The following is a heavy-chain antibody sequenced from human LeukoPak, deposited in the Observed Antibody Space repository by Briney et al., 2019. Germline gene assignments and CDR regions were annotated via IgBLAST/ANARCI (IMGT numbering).Heavy chain of an antibody. CDR3: AKNRRGDYGDFGRRGMDV. D-gene: IGHD4-17*01. V-gene: IGHV3-30*18. CDR2: ISYDGSNK. Sequence: GGSLRLSCAASGFTFSSYGMHWVRQAPGKGLEWVAVISYDGSNKYYADSVKGRFTISRDNSKNTLYLQMNSLRAEDTAVYYCAKNRRGDYGDFGRRGMDVWGQGTTVTVSS. J-gene: IGHJ6*02. CDR1: GFTFSSYG.